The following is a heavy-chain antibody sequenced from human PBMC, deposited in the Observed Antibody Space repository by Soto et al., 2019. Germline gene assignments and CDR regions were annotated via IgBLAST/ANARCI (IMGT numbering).Heavy chain of an antibody. Sequence: EVEMLESGGGLVQPGGSLRLSCEVSGFTFSAYAMNWVRHAPGKGLQWVAGITSSGSGTFYADSVKGRFTISRDNFRNALYLELRTVRADDTAVYFCATDLSDVGVRPWFKCFADWGQGTLVTVAS. V-gene: IGHV3-23*01. CDR1: GFTFSAYA. CDR2: ITSSGSGT. J-gene: IGHJ1*01. CDR3: ATDLSDVGVRPWFKCFAD. D-gene: IGHD6-6*01.